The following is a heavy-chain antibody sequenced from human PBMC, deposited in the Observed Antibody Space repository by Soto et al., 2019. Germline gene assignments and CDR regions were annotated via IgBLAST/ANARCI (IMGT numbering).Heavy chain of an antibody. CDR1: GGSISSGGYY. Sequence: QVQLQESGPGLVKPSQTLSLTCTVSGGSISSGGYYWSWIRQHPGKGLEWIGYIYYSGSTYYNPSLTRPVTISVDTSKNQFSLTLSSVTAADTAVYYCAASCVGCGGFNSYGMDVWGQGTTVTVSS. V-gene: IGHV4-31*01. CDR2: IYYSGST. D-gene: IGHD2-21*01. J-gene: IGHJ6*02. CDR3: AASCVGCGGFNSYGMDV.